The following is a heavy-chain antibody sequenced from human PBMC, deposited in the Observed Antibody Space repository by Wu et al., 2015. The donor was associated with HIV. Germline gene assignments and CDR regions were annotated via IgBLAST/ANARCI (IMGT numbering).Heavy chain of an antibody. J-gene: IGHJ3*02. CDR1: GYNFMMFG. CDR2: ISPSNGKT. CDR3: ARGEVKSYYYGSATPGAFHI. V-gene: IGHV1-18*01. D-gene: IGHD3-10*01. Sequence: AQLDQFGGEMRKPGASVKVSCKASGYNFMMFGINWVRQAPGQRPEWVAWISPSNGKTNYAQKVQGRMTVTADTSTDTVYMELSSLRSEDTAVYYCARGEVKSYYYGSATPGAFHIWGQGTIVTVSS.